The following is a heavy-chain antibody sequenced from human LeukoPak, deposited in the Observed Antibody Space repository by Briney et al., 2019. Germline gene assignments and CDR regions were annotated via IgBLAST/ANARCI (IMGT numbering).Heavy chain of an antibody. J-gene: IGHJ4*02. CDR1: GGRITSSSHY. CDR3: ARSPSGTYLRFDS. CDR2: ISYSGST. D-gene: IGHD1-26*01. Sequence: PSETLSLTCTVSGGRITSSSHYWGWIRQPPGKGLEWIGSISYSGSTFYNPSLKSRVTISIDTSKNQFSLRLSSLTAADTAVHYCARSPSGTYLRFDSWGQGTLVTVSS. V-gene: IGHV4-39*01.